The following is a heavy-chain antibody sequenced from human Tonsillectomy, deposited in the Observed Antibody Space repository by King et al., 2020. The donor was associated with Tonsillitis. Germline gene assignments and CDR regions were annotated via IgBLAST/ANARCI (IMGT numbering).Heavy chain of an antibody. CDR3: ARDLMSGDWNDPLGYFDY. V-gene: IGHV3-30*04. D-gene: IGHD1-1*01. J-gene: IGHJ4*02. CDR1: GFTFSNYA. Sequence: VQLVESGGGVVQPGRSLRLSCAASGFTFSNYAMHWVRQAPGKGLEWVAIISYDGSEKYSADSVKGRFTISRDNSKNKMYVQMNSLSTEDTAVYYCARDLMSGDWNDPLGYFDYWGQGTLVTVSS. CDR2: ISYDGSEK.